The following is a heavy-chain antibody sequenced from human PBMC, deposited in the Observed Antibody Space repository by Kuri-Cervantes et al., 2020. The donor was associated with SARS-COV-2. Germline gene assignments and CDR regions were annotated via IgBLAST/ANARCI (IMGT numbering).Heavy chain of an antibody. CDR2: VYYSGTT. CDR1: GGSISSQSYY. D-gene: IGHD4-23*01. CDR3: ARVGYGGEKVFDY. Sequence: GSLRLSCTVSGGSISSQSYYWGWIRQPPGKGLEWIGSVYYSGTTYYNPSLKSRVTISVDRSKNQFSLKLSSVTAADTAVYYCARVGYGGEKVFDYWGQGTLVTVSS. V-gene: IGHV4-39*07. J-gene: IGHJ4*02.